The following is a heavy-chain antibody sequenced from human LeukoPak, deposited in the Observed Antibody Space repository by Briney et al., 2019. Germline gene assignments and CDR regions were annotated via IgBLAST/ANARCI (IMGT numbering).Heavy chain of an antibody. Sequence: ASVKVSCKASGGTFSSYAISWVRQAPGQGLEWMGGIIPIFGTANYAQKFQGRVTITADESTSTAYMELSSLRSEDTAVYYCARFRLKRDYVWGSYRYGLDYWGQGTLVTVSS. CDR1: GGTFSSYA. V-gene: IGHV1-69*13. J-gene: IGHJ4*02. D-gene: IGHD3-16*02. CDR3: ARFRLKRDYVWGSYRYGLDY. CDR2: IIPIFGTA.